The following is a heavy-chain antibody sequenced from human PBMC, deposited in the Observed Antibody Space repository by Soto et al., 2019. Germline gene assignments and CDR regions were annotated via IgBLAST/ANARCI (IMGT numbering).Heavy chain of an antibody. J-gene: IGHJ4*02. Sequence: QVQLVQSGAEVKKPGASVKVSCKPYGYSYTTFGISWVRHAPGQGLEWMGWMNSNSGKTDYAQKFQGRVTMTTDTFTRTAYMDLRSLTSDDTAVYFCVRDRLTVTGTKCFDYWGQGTLVTVSS. CDR2: MNSNSGKT. CDR3: VRDRLTVTGTKCFDY. D-gene: IGHD4-17*01. CDR1: GYSYTTFG. V-gene: IGHV1-18*01.